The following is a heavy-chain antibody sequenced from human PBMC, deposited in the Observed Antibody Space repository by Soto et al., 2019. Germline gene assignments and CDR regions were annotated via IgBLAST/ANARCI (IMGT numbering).Heavy chain of an antibody. CDR1: GGSISSYY. CDR3: ARDVPGMLPLYAFDI. Sequence: SETLSLTSTVSGGSISSYYWSWIRQPPGKGLEWIGYIYYSGSTNYNPSLKSRVTISVDTSKNQFSLKLSSVTAADTAVYYCARDVPGMLPLYAFDIWGQGTMVTVS. CDR2: IYYSGST. V-gene: IGHV4-59*01. D-gene: IGHD2-8*01. J-gene: IGHJ3*02.